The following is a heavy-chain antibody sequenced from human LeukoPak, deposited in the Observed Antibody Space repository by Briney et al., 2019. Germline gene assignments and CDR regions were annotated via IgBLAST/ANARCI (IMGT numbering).Heavy chain of an antibody. D-gene: IGHD6-13*01. CDR2: IYTSGST. J-gene: IGHJ6*03. Sequence: SETLSLTCTVSGGSISSYYWSWIRQPPGKGLEWIGYIYTSGSTNYNPSLKSRVTISVDTSKNQFSLKLSSVTAADTTVYYCARLGQQLVLGYYYYYMDVWGKGTTVTVSS. CDR1: GGSISSYY. V-gene: IGHV4-4*09. CDR3: ARLGQQLVLGYYYYYMDV.